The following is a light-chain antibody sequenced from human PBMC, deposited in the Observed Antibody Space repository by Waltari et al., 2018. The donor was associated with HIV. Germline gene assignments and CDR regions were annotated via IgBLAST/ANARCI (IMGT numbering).Light chain of an antibody. CDR2: EVN. CDR1: SRAVGGYNY. CDR3: SSYAGSDSPYV. J-gene: IGLJ1*01. V-gene: IGLV2-8*01. Sequence: QSALTQPPSASGSPGQSVTIFCTGTSRAVGGYNYVSWYQQPPDKAPTLIIFEVNKRPSGVPDRFSGSKSGNTASLTVSGLQAEDEADYYCSSYAGSDSPYVFGSGTTVTVL.